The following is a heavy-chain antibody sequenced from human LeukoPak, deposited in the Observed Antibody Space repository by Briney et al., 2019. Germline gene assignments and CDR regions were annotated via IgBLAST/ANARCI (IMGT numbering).Heavy chain of an antibody. V-gene: IGHV1-2*02. Sequence: GASVKVSCKASGYTFTGYYMHWVRQAPGQGLEWMGWINPNSGGTNYAQKFQGRVTMTRDTSISTAYMELSRLRSDDTAVYYCARDRSYYGSGSYWKWFDPWAREPWSPSPQ. D-gene: IGHD3-10*01. CDR2: INPNSGGT. CDR1: GYTFTGYY. CDR3: ARDRSYYGSGSYWKWFDP. J-gene: IGHJ5*02.